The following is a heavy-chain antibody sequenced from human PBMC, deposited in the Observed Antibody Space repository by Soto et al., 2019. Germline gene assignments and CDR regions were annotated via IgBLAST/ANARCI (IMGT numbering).Heavy chain of an antibody. CDR1: GFTFSSYA. Sequence: GGSLRLSCAASGFTFSSYAMSWVRQAPGKGLEWVSAISGSGGSTYYADSVKGRFTISRDNSKNTLYLQMNSLRAEDTAVYYCAKDRIAVAGTGVNWFDPWGQGTLVTVSS. CDR3: AKDRIAVAGTGVNWFDP. CDR2: ISGSGGST. J-gene: IGHJ5*02. D-gene: IGHD6-19*01. V-gene: IGHV3-23*01.